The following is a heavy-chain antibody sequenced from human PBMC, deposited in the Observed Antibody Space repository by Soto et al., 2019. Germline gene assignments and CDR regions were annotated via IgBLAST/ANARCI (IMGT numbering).Heavy chain of an antibody. Sequence: SETLSLTCAVYGGSFSGYYWSWIRQPPGKGLEWIGEINHSGSTNYNPSLKSRVTISVDTSKNQFSLKLSSVTAADTAVYYCARSEDSLPFLDPWGQGTLVTVSS. CDR3: ARSEDSLPFLDP. CDR2: INHSGST. J-gene: IGHJ5*02. V-gene: IGHV4-34*01. D-gene: IGHD2-15*01. CDR1: GGSFSGYY.